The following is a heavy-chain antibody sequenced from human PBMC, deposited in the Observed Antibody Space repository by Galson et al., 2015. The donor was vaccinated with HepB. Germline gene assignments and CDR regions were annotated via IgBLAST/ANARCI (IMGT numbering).Heavy chain of an antibody. CDR3: ATGSYLWFAFDI. CDR1: GYTLTELS. D-gene: IGHD1-26*01. J-gene: IGHJ3*02. CDR2: FDPEDGET. Sequence: SVKVSCKVSGYTLTELSMHWVRQAPGKGLEWMGGFDPEDGETIYAQKFQGRVTMTEDTSTDTAYMELSSLRSEDTAVYYRATGSYLWFAFDIWGQGTTVTVSS. V-gene: IGHV1-24*01.